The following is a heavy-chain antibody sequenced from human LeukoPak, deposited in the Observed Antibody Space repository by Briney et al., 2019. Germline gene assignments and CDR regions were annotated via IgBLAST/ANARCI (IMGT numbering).Heavy chain of an antibody. Sequence: ASVKVSCKASGYSFSSYAITWVRQAPGQGLEWMGWISAYNGSTHYAEKFRGRVTLTTDTSTTTAYMELRSLRSDDTAVYYCARVCGIVVVVAADFDYWGQGTLVTVSS. J-gene: IGHJ4*02. CDR2: ISAYNGST. CDR1: GYSFSSYA. CDR3: ARVCGIVVVVAADFDY. V-gene: IGHV1-18*01. D-gene: IGHD2-15*01.